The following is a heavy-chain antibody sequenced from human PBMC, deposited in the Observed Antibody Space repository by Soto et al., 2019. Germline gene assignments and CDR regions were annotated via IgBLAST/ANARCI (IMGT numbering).Heavy chain of an antibody. D-gene: IGHD2-2*01. Sequence: PSETLSLTCTVSGGSISSGDYYWSWIRQPPGKGLEWIGYIYYSGSTYYNPSLKSRVTISVDTSKNQFSLKLSSVTAADTAVYYCAIEAVVVVPAAIGWFDPWGQGTLVTVSS. CDR1: GGSISSGDYY. V-gene: IGHV4-30-4*01. CDR3: AIEAVVVVPAAIGWFDP. CDR2: IYYSGST. J-gene: IGHJ5*02.